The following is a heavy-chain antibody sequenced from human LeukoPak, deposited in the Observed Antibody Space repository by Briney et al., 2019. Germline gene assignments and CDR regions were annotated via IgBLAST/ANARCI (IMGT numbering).Heavy chain of an antibody. V-gene: IGHV1-2*02. Sequence: ASVKVSCKASGYTFTGYYMHWVRQAPGQGLEWMGWINPNSGGTNYAQKFQGRVTMTRDTSISTAYMELSRLRSDDTAVYYCARDAGYGGNSAFDYWGQGTLVTVSS. CDR3: ARDAGYGGNSAFDY. J-gene: IGHJ4*02. D-gene: IGHD4-23*01. CDR2: INPNSGGT. CDR1: GYTFTGYY.